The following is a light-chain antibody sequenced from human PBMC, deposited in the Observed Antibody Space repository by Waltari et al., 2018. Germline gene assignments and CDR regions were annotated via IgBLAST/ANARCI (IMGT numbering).Light chain of an antibody. CDR2: KAS. V-gene: IGKV1-5*03. J-gene: IGKJ3*01. CDR3: QQYNSYLFT. Sequence: DIQMTQSPSTLSASVGDRVTITCRASQSISSWLAWYQQKPGKAPKLLIYKASSLESGVPSRFSGSESGTEFTLTISSLQPDDFATYYCQQYNSYLFTFGPGTKVDIK. CDR1: QSISSW.